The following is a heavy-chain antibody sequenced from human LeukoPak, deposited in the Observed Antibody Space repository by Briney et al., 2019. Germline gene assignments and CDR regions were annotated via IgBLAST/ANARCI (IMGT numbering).Heavy chain of an antibody. CDR3: ARDHKEYSSGWYVGDVIDY. CDR1: GDSVSSNSAA. J-gene: IGHJ4*02. V-gene: IGHV6-1*01. Sequence: SQTLSLTCAISGDSVSSNSAAWNWIRQSPSRGLEWLGRTYYRSKWYNDYAVSVKSRITINPDTSKNQFSLQLNSVTPEDTAVYYCARDHKEYSSGWYVGDVIDYWGQGTLVTVSS. CDR2: TYYRSKWYN. D-gene: IGHD6-19*01.